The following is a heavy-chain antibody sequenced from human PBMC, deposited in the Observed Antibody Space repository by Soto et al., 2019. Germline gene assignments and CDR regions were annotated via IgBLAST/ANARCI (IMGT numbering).Heavy chain of an antibody. Sequence: QVQLQESGPGLVKPSQTLSLTCTVSGGSISSGNYYWNWIRQHPGKGLEWLGYIYHSGSTYYNPSLKSRVTISVATSKNQFSLKLSSVTAADTAVYYCARDPSGGSGPDYWGQGTLVTVSS. CDR2: IYHSGST. V-gene: IGHV4-31*03. CDR1: GGSISSGNYY. D-gene: IGHD2-15*01. J-gene: IGHJ4*02. CDR3: ARDPSGGSGPDY.